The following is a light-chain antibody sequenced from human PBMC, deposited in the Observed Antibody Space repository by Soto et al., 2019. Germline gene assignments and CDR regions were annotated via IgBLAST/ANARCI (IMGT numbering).Light chain of an antibody. V-gene: IGLV1-40*01. J-gene: IGLJ1*01. CDR1: SSNIGAGYD. Sequence: QLVLTQPPSVSGAPGQRVTISCTGSSSNIGAGYDVHWYRQLPGTAPKLLIYANKNRPAGVPDRFSASKSGTSASLAITGLQAEDEADYYCQSYDTSPSGYVFGTGTKLTVL. CDR2: ANK. CDR3: QSYDTSPSGYV.